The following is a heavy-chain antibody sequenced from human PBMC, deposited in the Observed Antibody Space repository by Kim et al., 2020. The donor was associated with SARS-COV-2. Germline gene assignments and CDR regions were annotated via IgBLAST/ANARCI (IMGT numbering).Heavy chain of an antibody. D-gene: IGHD6-13*01. Sequence: QGFTGRFVFSLDTSVSTAYLQISSLKAEDTAVYYCARAGSSSWFGWFDPWGQGTLVTVSS. CDR3: ARAGSSSWFGWFDP. J-gene: IGHJ5*02. V-gene: IGHV7-4-1*02.